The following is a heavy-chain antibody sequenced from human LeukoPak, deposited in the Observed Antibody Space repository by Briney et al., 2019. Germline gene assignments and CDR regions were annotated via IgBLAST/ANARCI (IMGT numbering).Heavy chain of an antibody. CDR3: VRDEGSGWLNSDY. V-gene: IGHV1-18*01. J-gene: IGHJ4*02. CDR2: ISAYNGNR. Sequence: ASVKVSCKASGYTFTNYGINWVRQAPGQGLEWMGWISAYNGNRDYAQKLQGRVTMTTDTSTNTAYTELRSLRSDDTAVYYCVRDEGSGWLNSDYWGQGTLVTVSS. CDR1: GYTFTNYG. D-gene: IGHD6-19*01.